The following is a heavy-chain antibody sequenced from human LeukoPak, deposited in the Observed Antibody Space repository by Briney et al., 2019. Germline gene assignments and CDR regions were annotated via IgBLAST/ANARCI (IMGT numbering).Heavy chain of an antibody. CDR3: ARSYGTWNYADY. CDR1: GYNFTIHW. J-gene: IGHJ4*02. D-gene: IGHD3-10*01. V-gene: IGHV5-51*06. CDR2: IYPDDSDT. Sequence: GESLKISCQGSGYNFTIHWIAWVRQMPEKGLELMGIIYPDDSDTRYSPSFQGQVTISAGKSITTAYLQWSSLKASDTAMYYCARSYGTWNYADYWGQGTLLTVSS.